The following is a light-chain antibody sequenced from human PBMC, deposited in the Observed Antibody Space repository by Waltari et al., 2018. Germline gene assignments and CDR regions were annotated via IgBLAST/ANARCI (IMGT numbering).Light chain of an antibody. CDR3: MFWPSNVWV. V-gene: IGLV5-37*01. J-gene: IGLJ3*02. CDR1: SDINVGVFN. Sequence: QPVLTQPPSSSASPGESASPTCTLPSDINVGVFNISWYQHNPGSPPRFLPYYNSDSEKAQGSGVPSRFSGSKDASANAGILLIAGLQSEDEADYYCMFWPSNVWVFGGGTKLTVL. CDR2: YNSDSEK.